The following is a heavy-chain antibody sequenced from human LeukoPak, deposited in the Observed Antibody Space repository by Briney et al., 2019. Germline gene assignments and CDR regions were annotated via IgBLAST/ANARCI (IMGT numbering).Heavy chain of an antibody. CDR2: ISTDVSRT. J-gene: IGHJ4*02. CDR3: VRDGPYYFDY. Sequence: GGSLRLSCTASGFTFSTYWMHWFRHAPGKGPVWVSSISTDVSRTNYADSVRGRFTISRDNAKNTLYLEMNSLRAEDTALYYCVRDGPYYFDYWGQGTLVTVSS. CDR1: GFTFSTYW. V-gene: IGHV3-74*01.